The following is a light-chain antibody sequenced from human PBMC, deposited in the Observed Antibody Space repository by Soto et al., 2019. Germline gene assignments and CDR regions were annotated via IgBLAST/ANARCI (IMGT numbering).Light chain of an antibody. V-gene: IGKV1-39*01. Sequence: DIQMTKSPSSLSASVGDRVSISCRTSQNIDRYLNWYQQKPGKAPQALISGAASLQSGVPSKFSGSGSGTEFTLSISSLQPEDFAPYFCQQSYSAPYTFGQGTRREI. CDR3: QQSYSAPYT. CDR1: QNIDRY. CDR2: GAA. J-gene: IGKJ2*01.